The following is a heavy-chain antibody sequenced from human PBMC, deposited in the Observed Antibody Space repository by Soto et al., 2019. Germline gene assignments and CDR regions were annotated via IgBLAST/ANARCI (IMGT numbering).Heavy chain of an antibody. V-gene: IGHV1-69*13. CDR2: ITPMFGTP. J-gene: IGHJ4*02. Sequence: SVKVSCKASGGTSSSYTITWVRQAPGQGLEWMGGITPMFGTPNYAQKFRGRVTITADESTSTAYMELSSLRSEDTAMYFCARDGTLYDSRAYYYLYWGQGTLVTVSS. CDR1: GGTSSSYT. D-gene: IGHD3-22*01. CDR3: ARDGTLYDSRAYYYLY.